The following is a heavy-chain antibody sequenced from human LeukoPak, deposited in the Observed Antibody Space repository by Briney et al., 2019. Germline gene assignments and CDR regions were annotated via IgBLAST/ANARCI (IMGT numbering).Heavy chain of an antibody. J-gene: IGHJ4*02. CDR1: GFTFTDYY. Sequence: GGSLRLSCAASGFTFTDYYMNWIRQTPGKGLEWISYVSQYGGDVNYADSVAGRFTISRDNARNSVSLQMNNLRVDDTAIYYCVKTARLADYWGQGTLVTVSS. V-gene: IGHV3-11*04. CDR2: VSQYGGDV. D-gene: IGHD6-6*01. CDR3: VKTARLADY.